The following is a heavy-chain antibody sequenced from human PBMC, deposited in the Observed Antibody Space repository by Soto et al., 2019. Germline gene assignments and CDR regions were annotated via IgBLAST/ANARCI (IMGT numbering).Heavy chain of an antibody. CDR2: MSFDGNRQ. Sequence: GGSLRLSCAASGFTINRNDMYWVRQAPGKGLEWVAVMSFDGNRQHYADSVKGRFTISRDNSKNTLSLEMNSLRRDDTAVYYCASCERFPRVGVDYYALDVWGQGTTVTVSS. D-gene: IGHD3-3*01. V-gene: IGHV3-30*03. J-gene: IGHJ6*02. CDR3: ASCERFPRVGVDYYALDV. CDR1: GFTINRND.